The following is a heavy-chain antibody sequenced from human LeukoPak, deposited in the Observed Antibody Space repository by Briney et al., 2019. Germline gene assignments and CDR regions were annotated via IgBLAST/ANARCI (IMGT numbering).Heavy chain of an antibody. Sequence: SETLSLTCTVSGGSISSSSYYWGWIRRPPGKGLEWIGSIHYSGSTYYNPSLKSRVTISVDTSKNQFSLKLSSVTAADTAVYYCARGQRGVATTYFDYWGQGTLVTVSS. CDR1: GGSISSSSYY. CDR2: IHYSGST. J-gene: IGHJ4*02. CDR3: ARGQRGVATTYFDY. D-gene: IGHD5-12*01. V-gene: IGHV4-39*01.